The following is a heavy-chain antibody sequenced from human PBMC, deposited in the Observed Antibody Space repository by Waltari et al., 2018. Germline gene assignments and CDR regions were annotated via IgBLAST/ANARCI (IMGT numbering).Heavy chain of an antibody. CDR2: FYPRDSDS. CDR1: GYSFTIYW. D-gene: IGHD6-6*01. Sequence: EVQLVQSGAEVKKPGETLKISCKGSGYSFTIYWNGWVRQMPGKGLEWMGIFYPRDSDSRYSPSFQCQVTFAADKSISTAFLHCSSLNASDTAMYYCARLGSSGDFWGQGTLVTVSS. V-gene: IGHV5-51*01. J-gene: IGHJ4*02. CDR3: ARLGSSGDF.